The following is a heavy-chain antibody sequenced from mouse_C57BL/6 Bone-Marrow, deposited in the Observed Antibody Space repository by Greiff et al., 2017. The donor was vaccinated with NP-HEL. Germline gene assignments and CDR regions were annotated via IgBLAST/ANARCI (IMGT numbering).Heavy chain of an antibody. CDR2: ILPGSGST. CDR1: GYTFTGYW. V-gene: IGHV1-9*01. Sequence: QVQLQQSGAELMKPGASVKLSCKATGYTFTGYWIEWVKQRPGHGLEWVGAILPGSGSTNYNEKFKGKATFTADTSSNTAYMQLSSLTTEDSAIYYCARGPYYYGSKAWFAYWGQGTLVTVSA. J-gene: IGHJ3*01. D-gene: IGHD1-1*01. CDR3: ARGPYYYGSKAWFAY.